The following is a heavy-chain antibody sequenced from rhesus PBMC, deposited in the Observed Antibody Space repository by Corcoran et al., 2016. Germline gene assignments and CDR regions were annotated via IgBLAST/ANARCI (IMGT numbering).Heavy chain of an antibody. D-gene: IGHD6-25*01. CDR3: GSGSWNGVLDS. V-gene: IGHV4-76*01. CDR2: IDGSSGST. J-gene: IGHJ6*01. Sequence: QVQLQESGPGVVKPSETLSLTCAASGGSISGGYDWSWIRQPPGKGLEWIGYIDGSSGSTNYHPSLKNRVTISKDATKNEFSLKLSSVTAADTAVYYCGSGSWNGVLDSWGQGVVVTVSS. CDR1: GGSISGGYD.